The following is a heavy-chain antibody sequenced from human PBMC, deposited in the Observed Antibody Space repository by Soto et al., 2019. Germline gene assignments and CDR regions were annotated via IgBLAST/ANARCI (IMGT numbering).Heavy chain of an antibody. V-gene: IGHV5-51*01. D-gene: IGHD1-20*01. CDR3: LRSEYNWEYNSRMSAFDV. CDR2: IYPGDSDI. Sequence: GESLKISCKGSGYSFTSYWIAWVRQMPGKGLEWMGIIYPGDSDIRYSPSFQGHFSISVDKSITTAYLQWSSLKAADTAMYYCLRSEYNWEYNSRMSAFDVWGQGRMVTVAS. CDR1: GYSFTSYW. J-gene: IGHJ3*01.